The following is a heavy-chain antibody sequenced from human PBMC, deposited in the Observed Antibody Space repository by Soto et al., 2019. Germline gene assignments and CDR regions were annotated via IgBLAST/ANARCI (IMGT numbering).Heavy chain of an antibody. Sequence: KSSETLSLTCAVYGGFLSESYWTWIRQPPGKGLEWIGEINHVGGTNYNPSLKSRVTMSVDTSQNQFSLRLISVTAADTAIYFCVRIRYQLPSSVLWLDPWGQGTPVTVSS. CDR2: INHVGGT. D-gene: IGHD3-16*01. CDR3: VRIRYQLPSSVLWLDP. CDR1: GGFLSESY. J-gene: IGHJ5*02. V-gene: IGHV4-34*01.